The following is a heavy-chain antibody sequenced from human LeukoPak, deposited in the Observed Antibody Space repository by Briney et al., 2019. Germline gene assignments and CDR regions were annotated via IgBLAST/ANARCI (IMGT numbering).Heavy chain of an antibody. D-gene: IGHD1-26*01. J-gene: IGHJ4*02. CDR3: ARGLGATVRLGY. CDR1: GFTFSSYA. V-gene: IGHV3-30-3*01. CDR2: ISYDGSNK. Sequence: GRSLRLSCAASGFTFSSYAMHWVRQAPGKGLEWVAVISYDGSNKYYADSVKGRFTISRDNSKNTLYLQMNSLRAEDTAVYYCARGLGATVRLGYWGQGTLVTVSS.